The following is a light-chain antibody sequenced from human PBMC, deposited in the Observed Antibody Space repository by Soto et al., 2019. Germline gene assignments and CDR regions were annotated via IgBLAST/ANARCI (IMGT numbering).Light chain of an antibody. CDR1: SSDVGGYNY. CDR2: DVS. Sequence: QSVLTQPASVSGSPGQSITISCTGTSSDVGGYNYVSWYQQHPGKAPKLMIYDVSNRPSGVSNRFSGSKSGNTASLTISGLQAEDEADYYCSSYTSSRVFGTVTKLTVL. J-gene: IGLJ1*01. V-gene: IGLV2-14*01. CDR3: SSYTSSRV.